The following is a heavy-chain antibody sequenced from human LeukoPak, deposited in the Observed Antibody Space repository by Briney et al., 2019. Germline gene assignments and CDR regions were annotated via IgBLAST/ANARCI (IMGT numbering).Heavy chain of an antibody. V-gene: IGHV4-34*01. CDR3: AANSYGRDIDY. J-gene: IGHJ4*02. CDR2: INHSGST. D-gene: IGHD5-18*01. CDR1: GGSFSGYY. Sequence: SETLSLTCAVYGGSFSGYYWSWIRQPPGKGLEWIGEINHSGSTNYNPSLKSRVTISVDTSKNQFSLKLSSVTAADTAVYYCAANSYGRDIDYWGQGILVTVSS.